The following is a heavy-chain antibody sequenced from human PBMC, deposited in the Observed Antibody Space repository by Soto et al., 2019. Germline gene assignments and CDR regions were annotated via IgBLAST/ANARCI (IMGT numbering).Heavy chain of an antibody. CDR3: AREGQGSGYRSYYYYGMDV. Sequence: GRSLRLSWAGSVFSFSSYWMSWVGQSPGKGLEWVANIKEDGSDKYYVDSVKGRFTTSRDNAKNSLYLQMNSLRAEDTAVYYCAREGQGSGYRSYYYYGMDVWGQGTTVTVSS. V-gene: IGHV3-7*01. D-gene: IGHD3-22*01. J-gene: IGHJ6*02. CDR2: IKEDGSDK. CDR1: VFSFSSYW.